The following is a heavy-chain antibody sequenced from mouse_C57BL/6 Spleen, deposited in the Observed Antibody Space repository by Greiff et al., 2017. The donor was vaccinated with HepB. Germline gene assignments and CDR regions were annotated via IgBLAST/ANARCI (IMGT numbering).Heavy chain of an antibody. CDR1: GYTFTSYW. Sequence: QVQLQQPGAELVKPGASVKLSCKASGYTFTSYWMHRVKQRPGQGLEWIGMIHPNSGSTNYNEKFKSKATLTVDKSSSTAYMQLSSLTSEDSAVYYCAKGGGYPLFAYWGQGTLVTVSA. CDR3: AKGGGYPLFAY. CDR2: IHPNSGST. V-gene: IGHV1-64*01. D-gene: IGHD1-1*02. J-gene: IGHJ3*01.